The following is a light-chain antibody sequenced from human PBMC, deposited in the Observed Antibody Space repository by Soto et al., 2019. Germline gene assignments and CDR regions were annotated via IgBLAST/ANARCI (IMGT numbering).Light chain of an antibody. CDR2: DVS. CDR3: SSYTSSTPYV. J-gene: IGLJ1*01. CDR1: SSDVGGYNY. Sequence: QSAQTQPASVSGSPGQSITISCTGTSSDVGGYNYVSWYQQHPGKAPKLMIYDVSNRPSGVSNRFSGSKSGNTASLTIPGLQAEDEADYYCSSYTSSTPYVFGTGTKVTVL. V-gene: IGLV2-14*01.